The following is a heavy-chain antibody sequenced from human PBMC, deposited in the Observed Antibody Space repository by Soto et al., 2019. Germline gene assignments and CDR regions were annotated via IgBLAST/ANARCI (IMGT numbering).Heavy chain of an antibody. CDR2: IKQDGSEK. CDR3: ARAQISGWYVTF. D-gene: IGHD6-19*01. CDR1: GFTFSNYW. J-gene: IGHJ4*02. Sequence: SLRLSDAATGFTFSNYWMSWVRQAPGKGLEWVANIKQDGSEKNYEDSVKGRSTISRDNAKNSLYLQMNSLRAEDTAVYYCARAQISGWYVTFWGQGTLVNVSS. V-gene: IGHV3-7*01.